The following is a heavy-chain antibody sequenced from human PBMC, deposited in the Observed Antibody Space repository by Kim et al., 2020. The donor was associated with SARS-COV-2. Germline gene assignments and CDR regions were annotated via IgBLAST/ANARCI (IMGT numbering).Heavy chain of an antibody. D-gene: IGHD2-2*01. CDR3: ARDSPSQAVKYQLPLDY. CDR1: GFTFSSYW. Sequence: GSLRLSCAASGFTFSSYWMSWVRQAPGKGLEWVANIKQDGSEKYYVDSVKGRFTISRDNAKNSLYLQMNSLRAEDTAVYYCARDSPSQAVKYQLPLDYWGQGTLVTVSS. V-gene: IGHV3-7*03. CDR2: IKQDGSEK. J-gene: IGHJ4*02.